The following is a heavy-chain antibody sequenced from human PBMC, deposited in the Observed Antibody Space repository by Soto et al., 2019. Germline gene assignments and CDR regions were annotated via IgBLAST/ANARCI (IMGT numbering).Heavy chain of an antibody. Sequence: SETLSLTCTVSGGSISSYYWSWIRQPPGKGLEWIGYIYYSGSTNYNPSLKSRVSISVDTSKNQFSLKLSSVTAADTAVYYCARQYAYYDILTGYYNYWYFDLWGRGTLVTVSS. CDR2: IYYSGST. V-gene: IGHV4-59*08. CDR1: GGSISSYY. CDR3: ARQYAYYDILTGYYNYWYFDL. D-gene: IGHD3-9*01. J-gene: IGHJ2*01.